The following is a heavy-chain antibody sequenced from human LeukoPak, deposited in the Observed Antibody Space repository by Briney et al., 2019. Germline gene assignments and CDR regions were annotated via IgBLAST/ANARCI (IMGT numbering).Heavy chain of an antibody. J-gene: IGHJ3*02. CDR3: ARALFDYEDAFDI. D-gene: IGHD4-17*01. Sequence: GGSLRLSCAASGFTFSDYYMSWIRQAPGKGLEWVSYISSSGSTIYYADSVKGRFTISRDNAKNSLYLQMNSLRAEDTAVYYCARALFDYEDAFDIWGQGTVVTVSS. CDR1: GFTFSDYY. V-gene: IGHV3-11*04. CDR2: ISSSGSTI.